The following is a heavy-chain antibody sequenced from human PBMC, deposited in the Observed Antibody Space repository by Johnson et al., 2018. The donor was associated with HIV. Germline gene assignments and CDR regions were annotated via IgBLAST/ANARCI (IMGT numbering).Heavy chain of an antibody. Sequence: EVQLVESGGGLVKPGGSLRLSCAASGFTVSSNYMSWVRQAPGKGLESVSVVYSGGTTHYADSVKGRSTISRDNSKNTLYLQMNSLRAEDTAVYYCTRRSPYDAFDIWGQGTMVTVSS. V-gene: IGHV3-66*02. CDR2: VYSGGTT. J-gene: IGHJ3*02. CDR3: TRRSPYDAFDI. CDR1: GFTVSSNY.